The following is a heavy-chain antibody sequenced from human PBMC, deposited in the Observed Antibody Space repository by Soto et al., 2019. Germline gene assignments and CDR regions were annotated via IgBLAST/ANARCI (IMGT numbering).Heavy chain of an antibody. CDR1: GGTFSSYA. Sequence: ASVKVSCKASGGTFSSYAISWVRQAPGQGLEWMGGIIPIFGTANYAQKFQGRVTITADESTSTAYMELSSLRSEDTAVYYCARGPGGYYYDSSGYDYWGQGTLVTVSS. J-gene: IGHJ4*02. V-gene: IGHV1-69*13. CDR2: IIPIFGTA. CDR3: ARGPGGYYYDSSGYDY. D-gene: IGHD3-22*01.